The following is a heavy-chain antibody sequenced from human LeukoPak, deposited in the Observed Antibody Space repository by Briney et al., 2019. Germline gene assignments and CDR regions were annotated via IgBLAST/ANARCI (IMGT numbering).Heavy chain of an antibody. CDR1: GGSISSYY. J-gene: IGHJ4*02. D-gene: IGHD3-10*01. CDR3: ARVRVRGVIIDY. CDR2: IYYSGST. Sequence: SETLSLTCTVSGGSISSYYWSWIRQPPGKGLEWIGYIYYSGSTNYNPSLKSRVTISVDASKNQISLKLSSVTAADTAVYYCARVRVRGVIIDYWGQGTLVTVSS. V-gene: IGHV4-59*01.